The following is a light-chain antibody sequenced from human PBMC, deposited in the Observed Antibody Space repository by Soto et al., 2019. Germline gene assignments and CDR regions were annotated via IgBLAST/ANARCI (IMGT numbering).Light chain of an antibody. J-gene: IGKJ1*01. Sequence: EIVMTQSPVTLSVSPGERATLSCRAGQSVRSTYLAWYQQKPGQAPRLLIYGASNRATGIPDRFSGSGSGTDFTLTISRLEPEDFAVYYCQQYGSSGTFGQVTKVDI. CDR3: QQYGSSGT. CDR2: GAS. CDR1: QSVRSTY. V-gene: IGKV3-20*01.